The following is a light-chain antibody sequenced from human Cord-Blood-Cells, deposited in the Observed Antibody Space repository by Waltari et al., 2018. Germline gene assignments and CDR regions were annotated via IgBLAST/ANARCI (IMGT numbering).Light chain of an antibody. V-gene: IGKV4-1*01. CDR2: WAS. Sequence: DIVMTQSPDSLAVSLGERATINCKSSQSVLYSSNNKNYVAWYQQKPGQPPKRLIYWASTRDSGVPDRVSGSGSGTDFTLTISSLQAEDVAVYYCQQYYSTPYTFGQGTKLEIK. J-gene: IGKJ2*01. CDR3: QQYYSTPYT. CDR1: QSVLYSSNNKNY.